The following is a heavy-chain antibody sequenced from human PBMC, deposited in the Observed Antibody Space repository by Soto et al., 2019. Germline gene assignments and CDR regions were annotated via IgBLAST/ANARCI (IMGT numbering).Heavy chain of an antibody. CDR3: AKDRNYDSSGYYPTLDY. CDR2: ISGSGGST. CDR1: GFTFSSYA. Sequence: GGSLRLSCAASGFTFSSYAMSWVRQAPGKGLEWVSAISGSGGSTYYADSVKGRFTISRDNSKNTLYLQMNSLRAEDTAVYYCAKDRNYDSSGYYPTLDYWGQGTLVTASS. J-gene: IGHJ4*02. D-gene: IGHD3-22*01. V-gene: IGHV3-23*01.